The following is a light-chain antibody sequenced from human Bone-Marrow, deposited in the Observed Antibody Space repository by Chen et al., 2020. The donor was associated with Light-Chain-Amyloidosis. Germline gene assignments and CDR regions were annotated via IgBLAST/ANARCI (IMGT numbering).Light chain of an antibody. CDR1: DLPTKY. CDR2: RDT. V-gene: IGLV3-25*03. CDR3: QSADSSGTYEVI. Sequence: SYELTQPPSVSVSPGQTARITCSGDDLPTKYAYWYQQKPGQAPVLVIHRDTERPSGISERFSGSSSETTATLNISGVQAGDEADYHCQSADSSGTYEVIVGGGTKLTVL. J-gene: IGLJ2*01.